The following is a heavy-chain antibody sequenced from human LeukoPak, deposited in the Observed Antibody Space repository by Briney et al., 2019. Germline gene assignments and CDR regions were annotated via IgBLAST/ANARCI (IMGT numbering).Heavy chain of an antibody. D-gene: IGHD3-22*01. J-gene: IGHJ3*02. CDR1: GYTFTSYY. CDR2: INPSGGST. CDR3: ARDGEGITMIVDGPAFDI. Sequence: ASVKVSCKSSGYTFTSYYMHWVRQAPGQGLEWIGIINPSGGSTSYAQKFQGRVTMTRDTSTSTVYMELSSLRSEDTAVYYCARDGEGITMIVDGPAFDIWGQGTMVTVSS. V-gene: IGHV1-46*01.